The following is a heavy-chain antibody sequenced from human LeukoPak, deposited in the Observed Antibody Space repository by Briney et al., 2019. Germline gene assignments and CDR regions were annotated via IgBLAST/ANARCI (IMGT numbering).Heavy chain of an antibody. CDR1: GFTFSSYN. Sequence: PGGSLRLSCAASGFTFSSYNMNWVRQAPGKGLEWVSSISSSSDYIYYADSVKGRFTISRDNSKNTLYLQMNSLRAEDTAVYYCAKSRYHDILTGPDYWGQGTLVTVSS. V-gene: IGHV3-21*04. J-gene: IGHJ4*02. CDR2: ISSSSDYI. CDR3: AKSRYHDILTGPDY. D-gene: IGHD3-9*01.